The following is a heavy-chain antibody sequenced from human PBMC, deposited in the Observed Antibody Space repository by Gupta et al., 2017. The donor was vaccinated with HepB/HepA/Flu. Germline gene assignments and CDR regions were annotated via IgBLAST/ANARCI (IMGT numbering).Heavy chain of an antibody. J-gene: IGHJ3*02. Sequence: QVQLQESGPGLVKPSETLSLTCTVSGGSISSYYWSWIRQPPGKGLEWIGYIYYSGSTNYNPSLKSRVTISVDTSKNQFSLKLSSVTAAETAVYYCARGRVAGAGTLDAFDIWGQGTMVTVSS. V-gene: IGHV4-59*01. CDR1: GGSISSYY. D-gene: IGHD6-19*01. CDR3: ARGRVAGAGTLDAFDI. CDR2: IYYSGST.